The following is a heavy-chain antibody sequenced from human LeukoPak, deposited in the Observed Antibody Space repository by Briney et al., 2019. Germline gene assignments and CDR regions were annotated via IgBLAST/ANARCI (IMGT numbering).Heavy chain of an antibody. V-gene: IGHV3-49*04. Sequence: GGSLRLSCAASGFTFSSYEMNWVRQAPGKGLEWVGFIRSKAYGGTTEYAASVKGRFTISRDDSKSIAYLQMNSLKTEDTAVYYCTRSVGGYYFFDYWGQGTLVTVSS. D-gene: IGHD3-22*01. J-gene: IGHJ4*02. CDR1: GFTFSSYE. CDR2: IRSKAYGGTT. CDR3: TRSVGGYYFFDY.